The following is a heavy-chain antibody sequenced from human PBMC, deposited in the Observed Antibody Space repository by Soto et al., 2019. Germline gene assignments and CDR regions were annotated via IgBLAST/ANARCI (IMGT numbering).Heavy chain of an antibody. CDR3: ARGFFRPPSTPNFDY. D-gene: IGHD3-3*01. CDR1: GGSISSSSYY. Sequence: SETLSLTCTVSGGSISSSSYYWGWIRQPPGKGLEWIGSIYYSGSTYYNPSLKSRVTISVDTSITTAYLQWSSLKASDTAMYYCARGFFRPPSTPNFDYWGLGTLVTVSS. V-gene: IGHV4-39*02. CDR2: IYYSGST. J-gene: IGHJ4*02.